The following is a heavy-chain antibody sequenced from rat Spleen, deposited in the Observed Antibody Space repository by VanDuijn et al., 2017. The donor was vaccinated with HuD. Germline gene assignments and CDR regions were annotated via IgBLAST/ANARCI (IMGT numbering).Heavy chain of an antibody. CDR3: ATDTFYDGTYYPGGFDY. J-gene: IGHJ2*01. Sequence: EVQLVESGGGLVQPGGSLRLSCAASGFTLTNYYMAWVRQAPTKGLEWVPYISTGGDNTNYRDSVKGRFTISRDNAKSTIYLQLDSLRSEDTATYYCATDTFYDGTYYPGGFDYWGQGVMVTVSS. CDR1: GFTLTNYY. D-gene: IGHD1-12*02. V-gene: IGHV5-27*01. CDR2: ISTGGDNT.